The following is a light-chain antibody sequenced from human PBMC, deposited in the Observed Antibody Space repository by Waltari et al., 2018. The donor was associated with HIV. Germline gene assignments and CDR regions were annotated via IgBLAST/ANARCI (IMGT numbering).Light chain of an antibody. CDR3: ATWDDSLRGVV. Sequence: QSVLTQPSSASGTPGQRVSISCSGSSSNIGNNYVYWYQHLPGTAPKLLIYRNDQRPSGVPDRFSGSKSGTSASLAISGPRSEDEGDYYCATWDDSLRGVVFGGGTKLTVL. CDR1: SSNIGNNY. CDR2: RND. J-gene: IGLJ2*01. V-gene: IGLV1-47*01.